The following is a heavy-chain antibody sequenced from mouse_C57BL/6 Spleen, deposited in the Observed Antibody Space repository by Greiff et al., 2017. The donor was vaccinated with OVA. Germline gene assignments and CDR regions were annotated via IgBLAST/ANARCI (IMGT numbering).Heavy chain of an antibody. Sequence: EVKLVESGGGLVKPGGSLKLSCAASGFTFSSYAMSWVRQTPEKRLEWVATISDGGSYTYYPDNVKGRFTISRDNAKNNLYLQMSHLKSEDTAMYYCARDWDYGRLYAMDYWGQGTSVTVSS. CDR2: ISDGGSYT. V-gene: IGHV5-4*01. D-gene: IGHD2-4*01. CDR1: GFTFSSYA. CDR3: ARDWDYGRLYAMDY. J-gene: IGHJ4*01.